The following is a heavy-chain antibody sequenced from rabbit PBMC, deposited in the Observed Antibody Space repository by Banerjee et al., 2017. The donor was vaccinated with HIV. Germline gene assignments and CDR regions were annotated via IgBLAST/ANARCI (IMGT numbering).Heavy chain of an antibody. J-gene: IGHJ4*01. Sequence: QLKESGGGLVQPGGSLKLSCKASGFDFNYYYMSWVRQAPGKGLEWIGYIDPIFSRTYYASWVNGRFTISSHNAQNPLYLQLNSLTAADTATYFCARDRGYWSNAWGSTLNLWGPGTLVTVS. V-gene: IGHV1S7*01. D-gene: IGHD4-1*01. CDR3: ARDRGYWSNAWGSTLNL. CDR1: GFDFNYYY. CDR2: IDPIFSRT.